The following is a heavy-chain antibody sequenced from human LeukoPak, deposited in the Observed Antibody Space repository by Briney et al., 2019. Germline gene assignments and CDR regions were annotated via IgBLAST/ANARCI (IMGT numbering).Heavy chain of an antibody. CDR2: INPDSGGT. J-gene: IGHJ5*02. CDR1: GYTFTGYY. V-gene: IGHV1-2*02. D-gene: IGHD2-2*02. Sequence: ASVKVSCKASGYTFTGYYIHWVRQAPGQGPEWMGWINPDSGGTNYAQKFQGRVTMSRDTSISTAYMEVSRLRSDDTAVYYRAREPIVLVPAAIFNWFDPWGQGTLVTVSS. CDR3: AREPIVLVPAAIFNWFDP.